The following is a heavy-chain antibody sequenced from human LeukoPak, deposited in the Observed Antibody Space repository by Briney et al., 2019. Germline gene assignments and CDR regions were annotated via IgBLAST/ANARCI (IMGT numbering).Heavy chain of an antibody. D-gene: IGHD3-10*01. CDR1: GFTFSSYA. V-gene: IGHV3-23*01. J-gene: IGHJ6*02. CDR3: AKDAGSGSYYPPYYYYGMDV. CDR2: ISGSGGST. Sequence: GGSLRLSCAASGFTFSSYAMSWVRQAPGKGLEWVSAISGSGGSTYYADSVKGRFTISRDNSKNTLHLQMNSLRAEDTAVYYCAKDAGSGSYYPPYYYYGMDVWGQGTTVTVSS.